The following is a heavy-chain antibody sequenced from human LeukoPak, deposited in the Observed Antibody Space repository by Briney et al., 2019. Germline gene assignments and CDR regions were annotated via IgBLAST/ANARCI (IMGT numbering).Heavy chain of an antibody. CDR3: ARALNYYGSGSYYYYGMDV. J-gene: IGHJ6*02. CDR2: INPSGGST. Sequence: GASVKVSCKASGYTFTSYYMHWVRQAPGQGLEWMGIINPSGGSTSYAQKFQGRVTMTRDTSTSTVYMELSSLRSEDMAVYYCARALNYYGSGSYYYYGMDVWGQGTTVTVSS. CDR1: GYTFTSYY. V-gene: IGHV1-46*01. D-gene: IGHD3-10*01.